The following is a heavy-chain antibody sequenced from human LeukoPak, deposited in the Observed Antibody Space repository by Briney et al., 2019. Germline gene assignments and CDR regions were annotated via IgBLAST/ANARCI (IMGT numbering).Heavy chain of an antibody. D-gene: IGHD3-3*01. CDR2: ISHNGNT. CDR1: GYSIIRGYY. Sequence: SETLSLTCDVSGYSIIRGYYWAWIRQPPGKGLEWIATISHNGNTYYNPSNPPLKSRLTISLDASKNKFSLKVSSVTAADTAIYYCARPSTIFGMWDFVTWGQGALVTVSS. J-gene: IGHJ4*02. CDR3: ARPSTIFGMWDFVT. V-gene: IGHV4-38-2*01.